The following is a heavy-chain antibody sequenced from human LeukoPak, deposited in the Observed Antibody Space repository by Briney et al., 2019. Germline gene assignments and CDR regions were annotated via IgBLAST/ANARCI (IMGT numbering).Heavy chain of an antibody. CDR3: ARRARITGTTNWFDP. J-gene: IGHJ5*02. D-gene: IGHD1-7*01. CDR2: IHDNGDT. CDR1: GGSISSYY. Sequence: SETLSLTCTVSGGSISSYYWSWIRQPPGKGLEWIGYIHDNGDTNYNPSLKSRVTISVDTSKNQFSLKLSSVTAADTAVYYCARRARITGTTNWFDPWGQGTLVTVSS. V-gene: IGHV4-59*08.